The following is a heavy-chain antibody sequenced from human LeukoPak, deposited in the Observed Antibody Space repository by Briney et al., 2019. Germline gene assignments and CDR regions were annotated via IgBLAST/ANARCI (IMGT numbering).Heavy chain of an antibody. J-gene: IGHJ4*02. CDR1: GFTFSSYA. CDR3: AKDRVGTTMIVVVISYYFDY. Sequence: PGGSLRLSCAASGFTFSSYAMSWVRQAPGEGLEWVSAISGSGGSTYYADSVKGRFTISRDNSKNTLYLQMNSLRAEDTAVYYCAKDRVGTTMIVVVISYYFDYWGQGTLVTVSS. CDR2: ISGSGGST. V-gene: IGHV3-23*01. D-gene: IGHD3-22*01.